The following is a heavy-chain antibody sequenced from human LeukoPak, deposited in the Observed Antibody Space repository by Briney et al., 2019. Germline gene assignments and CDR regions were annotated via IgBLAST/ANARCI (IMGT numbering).Heavy chain of an antibody. CDR1: GFTFSTYG. V-gene: IGHV3-30*03. Sequence: PGGSLRLSCAASGFTFSTYGMHWVRQAPGKGLEWVAVISYDGSNKYYADSVKGRFTISRDNSKNTLYLQMNSLRAEDTAVYYCAIVYLGAFDIWGQGTMVTVSS. CDR2: ISYDGSNK. D-gene: IGHD5/OR15-5a*01. J-gene: IGHJ3*02. CDR3: AIVYLGAFDI.